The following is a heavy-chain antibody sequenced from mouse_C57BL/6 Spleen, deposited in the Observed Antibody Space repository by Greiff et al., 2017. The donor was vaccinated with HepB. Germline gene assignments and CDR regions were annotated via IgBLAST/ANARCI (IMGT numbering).Heavy chain of an antibody. J-gene: IGHJ3*01. CDR1: GFTSSDYG. CDR3: ATPYYGSSSWFAY. Sequence: EVHLVESGGGLVKPGGSLKLSCAASGFTSSDYGMHWVRQAPEKGLEWVAYISSGSSTIYYADTVKGRFTISRDNAKNTLFLQMTSLRSEDTAMYYCATPYYGSSSWFAYWGQGTLVTVSA. CDR2: ISSGSSTI. V-gene: IGHV5-17*01. D-gene: IGHD1-1*01.